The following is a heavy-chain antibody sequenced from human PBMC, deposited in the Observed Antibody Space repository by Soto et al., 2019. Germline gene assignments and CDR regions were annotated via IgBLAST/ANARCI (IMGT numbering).Heavy chain of an antibody. D-gene: IGHD6-19*01. CDR1: GYTFTSNG. V-gene: IGHV1-18*01. CDR2: ISAYNGNT. Sequence: QVQLVQSGAEVKKPGASVKVSCKASGYTFTSNGISWVRQAPGQGLEGMGWISAYNGNTTYARKLQGRVTMTTDTSTSTAYMELRSLRSDDTAVYYCARADHLSSGWYNYYYYGMDVWGQGTTVTVSS. CDR3: ARADHLSSGWYNYYYYGMDV. J-gene: IGHJ6*02.